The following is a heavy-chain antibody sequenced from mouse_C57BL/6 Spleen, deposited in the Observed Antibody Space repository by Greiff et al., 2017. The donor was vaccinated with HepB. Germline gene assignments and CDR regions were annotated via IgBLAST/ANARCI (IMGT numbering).Heavy chain of an antibody. CDR3: ARLYDYDVDYYAMDY. Sequence: QVHVKQSGAELVKPGASGKISCKASGYEFSSYWRNGVKKGPGRGLEWIGQIYLGDGDTNYNGKFKGKATLTADKSSSTAYMQLSSLTSEDSAVYFCARLYDYDVDYYAMDYWGQGTSVTVSS. CDR1: GYEFSSYW. CDR2: IYLGDGDT. D-gene: IGHD2-4*01. J-gene: IGHJ4*01. V-gene: IGHV1-80*01.